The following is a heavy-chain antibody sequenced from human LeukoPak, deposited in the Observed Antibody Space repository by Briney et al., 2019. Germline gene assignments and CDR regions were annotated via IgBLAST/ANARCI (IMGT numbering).Heavy chain of an antibody. Sequence: SETLFLTCTVSGGSISRYYWSWIRQPAGKGLEWIGRIYTSGSTNYNPSLKSRVTMSVDTSKNQFSLKLSSVTAADTAVYYCARDKVYYGMDVWGQGTTVTVSS. CDR1: GGSISRYY. J-gene: IGHJ6*02. CDR2: IYTSGST. CDR3: ARDKVYYGMDV. V-gene: IGHV4-4*07.